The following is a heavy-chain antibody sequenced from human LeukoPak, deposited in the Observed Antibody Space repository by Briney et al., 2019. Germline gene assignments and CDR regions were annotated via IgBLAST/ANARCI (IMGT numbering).Heavy chain of an antibody. CDR1: GYTFTSYV. CDR3: ARSIAAAGTSYFNAYYYYYMDV. CDR2: ISAYNDNT. V-gene: IGHV1-18*01. J-gene: IGHJ6*03. Sequence: GASVTVSFKASGYTFTSYVFNWVRQPPGQGLEWMGWISAYNDNTNYAQKLQGRVTMTTDTSTSTAYMELRSLRSDDTAVYYCARSIAAAGTSYFNAYYYYYMDVWGKGTTVTVSS. D-gene: IGHD6-13*01.